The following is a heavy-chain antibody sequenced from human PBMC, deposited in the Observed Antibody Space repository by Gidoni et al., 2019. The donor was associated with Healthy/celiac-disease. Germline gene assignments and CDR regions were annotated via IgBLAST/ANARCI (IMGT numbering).Heavy chain of an antibody. CDR2: IIPIFGTA. Sequence: QVQLVQSGAEVQKPGSSVKVSCKASGGTFSSYAISWVRQAPGQGLEWMGGIIPIFGTANYAQKFQGRVTITADKSTSTAYMELSSLRSEDTAVYYCARGGEPTYYYDSSGYPYFDYWGQGTLVTVSS. D-gene: IGHD3-22*01. V-gene: IGHV1-69*06. J-gene: IGHJ4*02. CDR1: GGTFSSYA. CDR3: ARGGEPTYYYDSSGYPYFDY.